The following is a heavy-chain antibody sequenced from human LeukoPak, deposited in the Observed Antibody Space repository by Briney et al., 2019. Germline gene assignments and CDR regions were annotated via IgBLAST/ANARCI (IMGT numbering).Heavy chain of an antibody. J-gene: IGHJ4*02. CDR3: ARAPAGYSGYDPIDY. D-gene: IGHD5-12*01. V-gene: IGHV1-69*13. CDR1: GGTLSSYA. CDR2: IIPIFGTA. Sequence: SVKVSCKASGGTLSSYAISWVRQAPGQGLEWMGGIIPIFGTANYAQKFQGRVTITADESTSTAYMELSSLRSEDTAVYYCARAPAGYSGYDPIDYWGQGTLVTVSS.